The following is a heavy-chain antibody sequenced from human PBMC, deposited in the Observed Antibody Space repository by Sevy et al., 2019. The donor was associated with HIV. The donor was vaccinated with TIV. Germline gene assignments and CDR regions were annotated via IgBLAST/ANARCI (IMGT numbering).Heavy chain of an antibody. CDR3: TRVEGAADWGMDV. J-gene: IGHJ6*02. CDR2: IRSKAYGGTT. Sequence: GGSLRLSCRASGFTFDDYTMSGVRQAPGKGLEWVAFIRSKAYGGTTEYAASVKGRFTISRDESKSIAYLQMNSLKTEDTAVYYCTRVEGAADWGMDVWGQGTTVTVSS. D-gene: IGHD1-26*01. CDR1: GFTFDDYT. V-gene: IGHV3-49*04.